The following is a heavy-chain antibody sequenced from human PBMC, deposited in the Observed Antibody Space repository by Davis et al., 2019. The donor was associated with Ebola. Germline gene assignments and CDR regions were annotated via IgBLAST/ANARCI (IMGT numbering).Heavy chain of an antibody. Sequence: GESLKISCAASGFTFSSYWMHWVRQVPGKGLEWVSSISSSSSYIYYADSVKGRFTISRDNAKNSLYLQMNSLRAEDTAVYYCARGPSTGNSFTYWGQGTLVTVSS. J-gene: IGHJ4*02. CDR1: GFTFSSYW. D-gene: IGHD6-13*01. CDR3: ARGPSTGNSFTY. CDR2: ISSSSSYI. V-gene: IGHV3-21*01.